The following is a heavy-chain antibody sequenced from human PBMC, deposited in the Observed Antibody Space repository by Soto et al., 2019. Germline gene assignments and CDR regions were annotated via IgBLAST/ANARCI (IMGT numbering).Heavy chain of an antibody. J-gene: IGHJ4*02. Sequence: EVQLVESGGGLVQPGGSLRLSCAASGFTLRGYWMHWVRQAPGKGLVWVSRINSDGSSTSYADSVKGRFTISRDNAKNTLYLQMNSLRAEDTAVYYCAKDGRLGQFDYWGQGTLVTACS. V-gene: IGHV3-74*01. CDR1: GFTLRGYW. D-gene: IGHD1-1*01. CDR2: INSDGSST. CDR3: AKDGRLGQFDY.